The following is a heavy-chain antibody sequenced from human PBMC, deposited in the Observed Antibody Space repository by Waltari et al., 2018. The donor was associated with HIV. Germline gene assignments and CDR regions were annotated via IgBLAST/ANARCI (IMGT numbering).Heavy chain of an antibody. D-gene: IGHD4-17*01. J-gene: IGHJ2*01. CDR3: ARDQGDYGDFWYFDL. V-gene: IGHV3-7*01. CDR1: GFTFGSYW. CDR2: IKQDGSEK. Sequence: EVQLVESGGGLVQPGGSLRLSCAASGFTFGSYWMRWVRQAPGKGLEWVANIKQDGSEKYYVDSVKGRFTISRDNAKNSLYLQMNSLRAEDTAVYYCARDQGDYGDFWYFDLWGRGTLVTVSS.